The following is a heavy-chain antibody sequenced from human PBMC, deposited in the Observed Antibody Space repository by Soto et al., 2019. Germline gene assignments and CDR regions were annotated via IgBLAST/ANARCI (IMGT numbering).Heavy chain of an antibody. V-gene: IGHV1-58*01. CDR3: AAARYYDSLSGYYYHYGMDV. J-gene: IGHJ6*02. CDR1: GFTFTSSA. D-gene: IGHD3-3*01. CDR2: IVVGSGNT. Sequence: SVKVSCKAAGFTFTSSAVQWVRQARGQRLEWIGWIVVGSGNTNYAQKFQERVTITRDMSTSTAYMELSSLRSEDTAVYYCAAARYYDSLSGYYYHYGMDVWCHGITVTLS.